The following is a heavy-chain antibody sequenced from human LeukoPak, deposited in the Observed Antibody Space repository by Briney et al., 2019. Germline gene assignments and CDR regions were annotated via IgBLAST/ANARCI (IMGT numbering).Heavy chain of an antibody. V-gene: IGHV4-39*07. CDR3: ARCTAMVTFDY. CDR1: GSSISSSSYY. Sequence: SETLSLTCSVSGSSISSSSYYWGWIRQPPGKGLEWIGSIYYSGSTYYNPSLKSRVTISVDTSKNQFSLKLSSVTAADTAVYYCARCTAMVTFDYWGQGTLVTVSS. J-gene: IGHJ4*02. D-gene: IGHD5-18*01. CDR2: IYYSGST.